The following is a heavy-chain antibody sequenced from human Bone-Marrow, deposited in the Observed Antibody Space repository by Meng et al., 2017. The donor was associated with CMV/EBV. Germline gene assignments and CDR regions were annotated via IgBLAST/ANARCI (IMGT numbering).Heavy chain of an antibody. Sequence: SVKVSFQASGGTFISYAISWVRPAPGQGLEWMGGIIPIFGTANYAQKFQGRVTITTDESTSTAYMELSSLRSEDTAVYYCASPDTGTHPGYYYGMAVWGQGTTVTGSS. CDR1: GGTFISYA. D-gene: IGHD1-1*01. CDR3: ASPDTGTHPGYYYGMAV. V-gene: IGHV1-69*05. J-gene: IGHJ6*02. CDR2: IIPIFGTA.